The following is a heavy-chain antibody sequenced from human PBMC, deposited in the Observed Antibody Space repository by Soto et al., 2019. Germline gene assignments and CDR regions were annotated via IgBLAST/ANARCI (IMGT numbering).Heavy chain of an antibody. D-gene: IGHD2-2*01. CDR2: INPNSGGT. J-gene: IGHJ6*02. CDR3: ARITIVVVPAAVDYYYYGMDV. Sequence: ASVKVSCKASGYTFTGYYMHWVRQAPGQGLEWMGWINPNSGGTNYAQKFQGWVTMTRDTSISTAYMELSRLRSDDTAVYYCARITIVVVPAAVDYYYYGMDVWGQGTTVTVSS. V-gene: IGHV1-2*04. CDR1: GYTFTGYY.